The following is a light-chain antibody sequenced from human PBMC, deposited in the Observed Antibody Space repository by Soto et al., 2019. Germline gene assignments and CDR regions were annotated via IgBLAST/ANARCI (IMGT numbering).Light chain of an antibody. Sequence: EIVLTQSPGTLSLSPGERATLSCRASQTITLNYLAWYQQKPGQAPRLLIYGVSTRATGIPDKFSGSGSGTDFTLTISRLEPDDFAVYYCQQYGSSPFTFGPGSKVDIK. V-gene: IGKV3-20*01. CDR2: GVS. J-gene: IGKJ3*01. CDR1: QTITLNY. CDR3: QQYGSSPFT.